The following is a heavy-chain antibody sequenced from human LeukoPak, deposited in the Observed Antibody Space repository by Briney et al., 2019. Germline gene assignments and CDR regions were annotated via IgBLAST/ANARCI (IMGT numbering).Heavy chain of an antibody. V-gene: IGHV3-15*01. D-gene: IGHD3-10*01. CDR2: IKSKTDGGTT. J-gene: IGHJ4*02. Sequence: GESLKISCAESGFIFSSYSMNWVRQAPGKGLEWVGRIKSKTDGGTTDYAAPVKGRFTISRDDSKNTLYLQMNSLKTEDTAVYYCTTVAGGYGPLDYWGQGTLVTVSS. CDR3: TTVAGGYGPLDY. CDR1: GFIFSSYS.